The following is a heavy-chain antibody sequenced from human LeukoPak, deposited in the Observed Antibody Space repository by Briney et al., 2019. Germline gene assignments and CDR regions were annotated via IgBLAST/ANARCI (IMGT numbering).Heavy chain of an antibody. CDR1: GYTFTSYA. CDR2: IIPIFGTA. V-gene: IGHV1-69*13. CDR3: AGSMYYYDSSGYFDY. J-gene: IGHJ4*02. D-gene: IGHD3-22*01. Sequence: GASVKASCKASGYTFTSYAISWVRQAPGQGLEWMGGIIPIFGTANYAQKFQGRVTITADESTSTAYMELSSLRSEDTAVYYCAGSMYYYDSSGYFDYWGQGTLVTVSS.